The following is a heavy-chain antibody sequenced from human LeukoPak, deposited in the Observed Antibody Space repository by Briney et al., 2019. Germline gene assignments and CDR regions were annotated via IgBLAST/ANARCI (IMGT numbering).Heavy chain of an antibody. D-gene: IGHD1-26*01. Sequence: GGSERLSCAAPGFTFSDYYMSWIRQAPGKGLEWVSYVSGRGTFTIYVDSVKGRFTISRDNANNSLYLQMNSLRAEDTAVYYCARGIWDSDVWGQGTMVTVSS. CDR2: VSGRGTFT. J-gene: IGHJ4*02. CDR3: ARGIWDSDV. CDR1: GFTFSDYY. V-gene: IGHV3-11*05.